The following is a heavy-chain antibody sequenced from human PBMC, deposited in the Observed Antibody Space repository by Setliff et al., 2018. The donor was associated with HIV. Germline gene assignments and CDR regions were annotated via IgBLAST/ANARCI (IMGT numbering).Heavy chain of an antibody. CDR2: IYYSGST. J-gene: IGHJ4*02. CDR3: ARQVGNKVLFDS. Sequence: SETLSLTWTVSGDSISSYYWSWIRQPPGKGLEWIGYIYYSGSTNYNPSLKSRVTISVDTSKNQLSLKLSSVTAAGTAVYYCARQVGNKVLFDSWGQGTLVTVSS. V-gene: IGHV4-59*01. D-gene: IGHD7-27*01. CDR1: GDSISSYY.